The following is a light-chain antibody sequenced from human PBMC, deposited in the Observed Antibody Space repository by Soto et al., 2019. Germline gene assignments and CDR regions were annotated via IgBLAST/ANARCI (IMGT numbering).Light chain of an antibody. CDR2: DNT. Sequence: QSVLTQPPSVSGAPGQRVTISCTGSSSNIGAGYDVHWYQQLPGTAPKLLIYDNTNRPSGVPDRFSGSKSGTSASLAITGLQAEDEADYYCQSYDRSLSGSRVFGTGTQLT. CDR1: SSNIGAGYD. J-gene: IGLJ1*01. V-gene: IGLV1-40*01. CDR3: QSYDRSLSGSRV.